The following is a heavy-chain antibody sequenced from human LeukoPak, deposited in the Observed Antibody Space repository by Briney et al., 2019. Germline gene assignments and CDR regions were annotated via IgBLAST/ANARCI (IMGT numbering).Heavy chain of an antibody. Sequence: SVKVSCKASGGTFSSYAISWVRQAPGQGLEWMGGIIPIFGTANYAQKFQGRVTITTDESTSTAYMELSSLRSEDTAVYYCANGGDDYNFWSGLSSWFDPWGQGTLVTVSS. V-gene: IGHV1-69*05. CDR1: GGTFSSYA. CDR3: ANGGDDYNFWSGLSSWFDP. J-gene: IGHJ5*02. CDR2: IIPIFGTA. D-gene: IGHD3-3*01.